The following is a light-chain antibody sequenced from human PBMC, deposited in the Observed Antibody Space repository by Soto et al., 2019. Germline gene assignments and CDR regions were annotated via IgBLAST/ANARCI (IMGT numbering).Light chain of an antibody. CDR1: SSDVGSYNL. CDR2: EGS. V-gene: IGLV2-23*01. CDR3: CSYAGSSTFYV. J-gene: IGLJ1*01. Sequence: QSALTQPASVSGSPGQSITISCTGTSSDVGSYNLVSWYQQHPGEAPKLMIYEGSKRPSGVSGRFSGSKSGNTASLTISGLQAEDEADYYCCSYAGSSTFYVFGTGTKLTVL.